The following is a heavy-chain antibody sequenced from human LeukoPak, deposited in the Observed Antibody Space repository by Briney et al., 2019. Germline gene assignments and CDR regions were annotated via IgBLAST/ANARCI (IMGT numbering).Heavy chain of an antibody. Sequence: GASVKVSCKTSGVTFSSYAISWVRQAPGQGLEWMGGIIPMFGTANYAQKFQGRVTITADKSTSTAFTELSSLRSDDTAVYYCARDVLDYYDRSGYVTWGQGTLVTVSS. D-gene: IGHD3-22*01. V-gene: IGHV1-69*06. CDR3: ARDVLDYYDRSGYVT. J-gene: IGHJ5*02. CDR1: GVTFSSYA. CDR2: IIPMFGTA.